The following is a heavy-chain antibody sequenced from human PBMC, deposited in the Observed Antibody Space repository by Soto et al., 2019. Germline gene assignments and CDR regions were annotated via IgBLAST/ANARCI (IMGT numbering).Heavy chain of an antibody. J-gene: IGHJ4*02. CDR1: GGSIISYY. D-gene: IGHD3-10*01. Sequence: PSETLSLSCTVSGGSIISYYWSWIRQPPGKGLEWIGYIYYSGSTYYNPSLKSRVTISVDRSKNQFSLKLSSVTAADTAVYYCARENNVLPGGYFDYWGQGTLVTVSS. CDR2: IYYSGST. CDR3: ARENNVLPGGYFDY. V-gene: IGHV4-59*12.